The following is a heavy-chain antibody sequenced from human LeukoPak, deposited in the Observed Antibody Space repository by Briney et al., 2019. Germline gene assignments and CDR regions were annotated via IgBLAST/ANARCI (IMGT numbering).Heavy chain of an antibody. J-gene: IGHJ5*02. D-gene: IGHD3-22*01. CDR1: GFTFSSYS. CDR3: ARARGSGYFWFDP. V-gene: IGHV3-21*01. Sequence: PGGSLRLSCAASGFTFSSYSMNWVRQAPGKGLEWVSSISSSSSYIYYADSVKGRFTISRDNAKNSLYLQMNSLRAEDTAVYYCARARGSGYFWFDPWGQGTLVTVSS. CDR2: ISSSSSYI.